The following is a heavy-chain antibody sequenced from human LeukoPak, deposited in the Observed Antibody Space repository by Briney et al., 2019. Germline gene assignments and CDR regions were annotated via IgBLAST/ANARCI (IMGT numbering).Heavy chain of an antibody. CDR3: ARGGPFKLLDY. V-gene: IGHV3-13*01. CDR2: IGTAGDT. CDR1: GFTFSSYD. J-gene: IGHJ4*02. Sequence: GGSLRLSCPASGFTFSSYDMHWVRQATGKGLEWVSAIGTAGDTYYPGSVKGRFTISRENAQNSLYLQMNSLRAGDTAVYYCARGGPFKLLDYWGQGTLVTVSS. D-gene: IGHD4-23*01.